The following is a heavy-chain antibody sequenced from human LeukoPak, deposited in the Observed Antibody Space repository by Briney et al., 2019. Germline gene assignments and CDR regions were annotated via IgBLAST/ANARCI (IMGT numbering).Heavy chain of an antibody. Sequence: GSSVKVSCKASGGTFSSYAISWVRQAPGQGLEWMGGIIPIFGTANYAQKLQGRVTITADESTSTAYMELSSLRSEDTAVHYCARVPIGYCSSTSCYVYYYYMDVWGKGTTVTVSS. V-gene: IGHV1-69*01. D-gene: IGHD2-2*01. CDR1: GGTFSSYA. CDR3: ARVPIGYCSSTSCYVYYYYMDV. J-gene: IGHJ6*03. CDR2: IIPIFGTA.